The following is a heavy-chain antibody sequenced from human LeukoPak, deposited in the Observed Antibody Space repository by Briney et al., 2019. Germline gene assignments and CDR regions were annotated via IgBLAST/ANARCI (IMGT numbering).Heavy chain of an antibody. CDR3: TTRFRSGSDAHDY. D-gene: IGHD1-26*01. V-gene: IGHV3-15*01. Sequence: SGGSLRLSCAASGFTFSSYSMNWVRQAPGKGLEWVGRIKSKIDGGTTDYAAPVKGRFTISRDDSKNTLYLQMNSLKTEDTAVYYCTTRFRSGSDAHDYWGQGTLVTVSS. CDR2: IKSKIDGGTT. CDR1: GFTFSSYS. J-gene: IGHJ4*02.